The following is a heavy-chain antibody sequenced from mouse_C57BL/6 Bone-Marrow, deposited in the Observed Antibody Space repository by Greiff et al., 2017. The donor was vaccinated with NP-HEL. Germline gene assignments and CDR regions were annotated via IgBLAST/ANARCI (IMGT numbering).Heavy chain of an antibody. Sequence: VQLKESGPVLVKPGASVKMSCKASGYTFTDYYMNWVKQSHGKSLEWIGVINPYNGGTSYNQKFKGKATLTVDKSSSTAYMELNSLTSEDSAVYYCARKEHDYAMDYWGQGTSVTVSS. J-gene: IGHJ4*01. CDR1: GYTFTDYY. CDR2: INPYNGGT. V-gene: IGHV1-19*01. D-gene: IGHD2-3*01. CDR3: ARKEHDYAMDY.